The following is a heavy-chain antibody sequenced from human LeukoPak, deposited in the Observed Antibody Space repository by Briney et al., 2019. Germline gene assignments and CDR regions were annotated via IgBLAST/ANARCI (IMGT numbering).Heavy chain of an antibody. CDR3: ARDRRQTYLYD. Sequence: GGSLTLSCAASGFTFSSYWMSWVRQAPGKGLEWVANIKQDGSEKYYVDSVKGGFTISRDNAKNSLYLQMNSLRAEDTAVYYCARDRRQTYLYDWGQGALVTVSS. D-gene: IGHD3-16*01. J-gene: IGHJ4*02. V-gene: IGHV3-7*01. CDR1: GFTFSSYW. CDR2: IKQDGSEK.